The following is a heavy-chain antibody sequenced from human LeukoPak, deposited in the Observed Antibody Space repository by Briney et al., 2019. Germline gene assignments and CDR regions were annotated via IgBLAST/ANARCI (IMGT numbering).Heavy chain of an antibody. V-gene: IGHV4-34*01. CDR1: GGSFSGYY. CDR3: ARCARHCSSTSCYRGRFDP. Sequence: PSETLSLTCAVYGGSFSGYYWSWIRQPPGKGLEWIGEINHSGSTNYNPSLKSRVTISVDTSKNQFSLKLSSVTAADTAVYYCARCARHCSSTSCYRGRFDPWGQGTLVTVSS. CDR2: INHSGST. D-gene: IGHD2-2*01. J-gene: IGHJ5*02.